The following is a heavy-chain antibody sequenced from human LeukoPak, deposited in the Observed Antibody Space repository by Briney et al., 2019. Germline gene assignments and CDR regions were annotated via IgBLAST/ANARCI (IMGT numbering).Heavy chain of an antibody. CDR3: ATLAHCGGDCYSNFGY. CDR1: GYTFTSYY. D-gene: IGHD2-21*02. V-gene: IGHV1-46*01. J-gene: IGHJ4*02. CDR2: INPSGGST. Sequence: GASVKVSCKASGYTFTSYYMHWVRQAPGQGLEWMGIINPSGGSTSYAQKFQGRVTMTRDTSTSTVYMELSSLRSEDTAVYYCATLAHCGGDCYSNFGYWGQGTLVTVSS.